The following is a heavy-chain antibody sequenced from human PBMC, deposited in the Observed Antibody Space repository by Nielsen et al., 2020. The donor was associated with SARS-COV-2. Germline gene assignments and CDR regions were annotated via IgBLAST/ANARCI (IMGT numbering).Heavy chain of an antibody. Sequence: ASVKVSCKTSGYTFNNHDINWVRQAAGQELEWMGWMNPNSGNTGYAQKFQGRVTMTRNTSMGTAYMELSGLGHEDTAVYYCARLLGDPQCHWGQGTLVTVSS. CDR2: MNPNSGNT. J-gene: IGHJ4*02. D-gene: IGHD2-21*02. V-gene: IGHV1-8*01. CDR3: ARLLGDPQCH. CDR1: GYTFNNHD.